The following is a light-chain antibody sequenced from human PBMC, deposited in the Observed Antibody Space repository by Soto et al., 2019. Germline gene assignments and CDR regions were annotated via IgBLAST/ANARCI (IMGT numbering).Light chain of an antibody. V-gene: IGLV2-14*01. CDR1: SSDVGNYNY. Sequence: QSVLTQPASVSGSPGQSITISCTGTSSDVGNYNYVSWYRQHPGKAPKLMIYEVSNRPSGVSNRFSGSKSGNTASLTVSGLKAEDEADYYCSSYTSSNTLYVFGTGTKVTVL. J-gene: IGLJ1*01. CDR2: EVS. CDR3: SSYTSSNTLYV.